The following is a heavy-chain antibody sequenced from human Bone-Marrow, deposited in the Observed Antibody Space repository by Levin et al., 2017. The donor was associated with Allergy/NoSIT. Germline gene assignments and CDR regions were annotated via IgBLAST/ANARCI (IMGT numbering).Heavy chain of an antibody. V-gene: IGHV1-18*01. CDR2: ISASNGNT. J-gene: IGHJ6*02. CDR3: ARVTGLMYTSPRPGYYGLNV. CDR1: GFPFTSYG. D-gene: IGHD2-8*01. Sequence: GASVKVSCKASGFPFTSYGITWVRQAPGQGLEWMGWISASNGNTNYAQKLQDRVTMTTDTSTNTAYMELRSLRSDDTAVYYCARVTGLMYTSPRPGYYGLNVWGQGTSVTVSS.